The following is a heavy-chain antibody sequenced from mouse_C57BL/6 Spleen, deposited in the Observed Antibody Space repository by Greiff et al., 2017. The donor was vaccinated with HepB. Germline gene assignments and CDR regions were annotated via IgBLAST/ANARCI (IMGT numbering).Heavy chain of an antibody. CDR1: GYTFTDYE. D-gene: IGHD2-3*01. V-gene: IGHV1-15*01. CDR3: TRHGYYY. J-gene: IGHJ2*01. Sequence: VHLVESGAELVRPGASVTLSCKASGYTFTDYEMHWVKQTPVHGLEWIGAIDPETGGTAYNQKFKGKAILTADKSSSTAYMELRSLTSEDSAVYYCTRHGYYYWGQGTTLTVSS. CDR2: IDPETGGT.